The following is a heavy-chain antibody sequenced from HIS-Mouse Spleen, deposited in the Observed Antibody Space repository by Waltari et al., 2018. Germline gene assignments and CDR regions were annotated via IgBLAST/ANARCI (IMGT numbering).Heavy chain of an antibody. V-gene: IGHV3-23*01. CDR3: AQNYYGSGSYYY. CDR1: GFTFSSYA. CDR2: ISGSGGST. J-gene: IGHJ4*02. Sequence: VQLLESGGGLVQPGGSLSLSCAASGFTFSSYAMSWVSQAPGKGLEWVSAISGSGGSTYYADSVKGRFTISRDNSKNTLYLQMNSLRAEDTAVYYCAQNYYGSGSYYYWGQGTLVTVSS. D-gene: IGHD3-10*01.